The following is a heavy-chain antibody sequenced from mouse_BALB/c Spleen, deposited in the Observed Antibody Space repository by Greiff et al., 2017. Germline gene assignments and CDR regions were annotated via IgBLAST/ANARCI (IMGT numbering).Heavy chain of an antibody. CDR2: ISNGGGST. J-gene: IGHJ2*01. V-gene: IGHV5-12-2*01. D-gene: IGHD2-2*01. CDR1: GFTFSSYT. Sequence: DVQLVESGGGLVQPGGSLKLSCAASGFTFSSYTMSWVRQTPEKRLEWVAYISNGGGSTYYPDTVKGRFTISRDNAKNTLYLQMSSLKSEDTAMYYCARHGGAYGYDGYYFDYWGQGTTLTVSS. CDR3: ARHGGAYGYDGYYFDY.